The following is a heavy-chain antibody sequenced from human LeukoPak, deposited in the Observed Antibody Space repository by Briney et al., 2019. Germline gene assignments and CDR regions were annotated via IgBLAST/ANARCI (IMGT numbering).Heavy chain of an antibody. D-gene: IGHD3-22*01. Sequence: PSETLSLTCAVYGGSFSGYYWSWIRQPPGKGLEWIGEINHSGSTNYNPSLKSRVTISVDTSKNQFSLKLSSVTAADTAVYYCARDMGYYDSSGYTDAFDIWGQGTMVTVSS. V-gene: IGHV4-34*01. CDR2: INHSGST. CDR1: GGSFSGYY. CDR3: ARDMGYYDSSGYTDAFDI. J-gene: IGHJ3*02.